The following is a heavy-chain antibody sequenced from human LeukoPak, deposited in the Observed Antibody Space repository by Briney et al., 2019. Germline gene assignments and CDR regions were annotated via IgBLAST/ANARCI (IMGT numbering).Heavy chain of an antibody. J-gene: IGHJ4*02. CDR1: GFTFSSYS. Sequence: GGSLRLSCAASGFTFSSYSMNWVRQAPGKGLEWVSSISSSSYIYYADSVKGRFTISRDNAKNSLYLQMNSLRAEDTAVYYCARDDSSGYSYFDYWGQGTLVTVSS. D-gene: IGHD3-22*01. CDR3: ARDDSSGYSYFDY. V-gene: IGHV3-21*01. CDR2: ISSSSYI.